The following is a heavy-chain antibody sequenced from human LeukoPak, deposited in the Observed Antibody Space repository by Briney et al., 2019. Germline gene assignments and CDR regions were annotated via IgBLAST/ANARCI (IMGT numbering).Heavy chain of an antibody. CDR1: GYTFTTYY. J-gene: IGHJ4*02. CDR3: ARIEGSASTMGD. D-gene: IGHD3-10*01. Sequence: ASVKVSCTASGYTFTTYYIHWVRQAPGQGLEWMGVVFTSGGDTTYAQTLQGRVTMTRDTSASTAYMELSSLKSEDTAVYYCARIEGSASTMGDWGQGTLVTVFS. CDR2: VFTSGGDT. V-gene: IGHV1-46*04.